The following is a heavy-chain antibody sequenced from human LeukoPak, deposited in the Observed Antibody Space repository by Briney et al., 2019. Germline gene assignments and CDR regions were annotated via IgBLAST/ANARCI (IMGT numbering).Heavy chain of an antibody. Sequence: SETLSLTCTVSSGSVSSGSNYWNWVRQPPGKGLEWIGEINHSGSTNYNPSLKSRVTISEDTSKNQFYLKLSSVTAADTAVYYCARGVYSSSWYIDWGQGTLVTVSS. D-gene: IGHD6-13*01. CDR1: SGSVSSGSNY. CDR2: INHSGST. V-gene: IGHV4-61*01. J-gene: IGHJ4*02. CDR3: ARGVYSSSWYID.